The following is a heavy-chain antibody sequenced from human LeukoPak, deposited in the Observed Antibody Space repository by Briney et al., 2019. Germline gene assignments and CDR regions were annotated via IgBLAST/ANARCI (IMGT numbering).Heavy chain of an antibody. D-gene: IGHD3-22*01. CDR1: GFTVSSNY. Sequence: SGGSLRLSCAASGFTVSSNYMSGVRQAPGKGLEWVSSISSSSSYIYYADSVKGRFTISRENAKNSLYLQMNSLRAEDTAVYYCARDDDSSGYEGDWGQGTLVTVSS. CDR2: ISSSSSYI. J-gene: IGHJ4*02. CDR3: ARDDDSSGYEGD. V-gene: IGHV3-21*01.